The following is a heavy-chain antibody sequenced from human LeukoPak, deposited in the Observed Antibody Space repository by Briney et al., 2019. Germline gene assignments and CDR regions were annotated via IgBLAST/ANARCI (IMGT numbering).Heavy chain of an antibody. V-gene: IGHV1-69*13. CDR2: IIPIFGTA. CDR3: ARDPSMVRGENTPYFDY. J-gene: IGHJ4*02. D-gene: IGHD3-10*01. CDR1: GYTFTDNV. Sequence: SVKVSCKTSGYTFTDNVITWVRQAPGQGLEWMGGIIPIFGTADYAQKFQGRVTITADESTTTAYMELSSLTSEDTAVYYCARDPSMVRGENTPYFDYWGQGTLVTVSS.